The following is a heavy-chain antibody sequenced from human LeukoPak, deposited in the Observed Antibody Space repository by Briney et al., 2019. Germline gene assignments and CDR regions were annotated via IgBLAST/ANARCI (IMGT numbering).Heavy chain of an antibody. CDR2: ISAYNGNT. J-gene: IGHJ4*02. CDR1: GDTFSKRA. D-gene: IGHD6-13*01. CDR3: ARDRRIAAAGTCGDY. V-gene: IGHV1-18*01. Sequence: ASVKVSCKASGDTFSKRAISWVRQAPGQGLEWMGWISAYNGNTNYAQKLQGRVTMTTDTSTSTAYMELRSLRSDDTAVYYCARDRRIAAAGTCGDYWGQGTLVTVSS.